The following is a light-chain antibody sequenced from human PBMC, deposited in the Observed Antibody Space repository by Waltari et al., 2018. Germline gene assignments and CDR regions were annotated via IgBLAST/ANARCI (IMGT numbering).Light chain of an antibody. CDR2: DVS. Sequence: QSALTQPASVSGSPGQSLPISCTGTSSDVGDYNYVSCYQQHPGKAPKIIIYDVSKRPSGVSNRFSGSKSGNTASLTISGLQAEDEADYYCCSYAGSSTPVVSGGGTKLTVL. V-gene: IGLV2-23*02. CDR3: CSYAGSSTPVV. J-gene: IGLJ2*01. CDR1: SSDVGDYNY.